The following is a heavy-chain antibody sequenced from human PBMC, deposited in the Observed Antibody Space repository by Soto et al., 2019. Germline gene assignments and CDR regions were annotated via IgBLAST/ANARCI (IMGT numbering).Heavy chain of an antibody. Sequence: SETLSLTCTVSGGSISSYYWSWIRQPPGKGLEWIGYIYYSGSTNYNPSLKSRVTMSVDTSKNQFSLKLSSVTAADTAVYYCARRYGGTFDYWGQGTLVTVSS. V-gene: IGHV4-59*08. CDR2: IYYSGST. J-gene: IGHJ4*02. CDR3: ARRYGGTFDY. CDR1: GGSISSYY. D-gene: IGHD2-15*01.